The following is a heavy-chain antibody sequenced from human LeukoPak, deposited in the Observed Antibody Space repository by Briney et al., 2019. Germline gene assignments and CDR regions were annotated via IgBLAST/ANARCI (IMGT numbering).Heavy chain of an antibody. V-gene: IGHV4-34*01. Sequence: PSETLSLTCAVYGGSFSSYYWSWIRQPPGKGLEWIGEINHSGSTNYNPSLKSRVTISVDTSKNRFSLKLSSVTAADTAVYYCARGRSSSWCGSWFDPWGQGTLVTVSS. D-gene: IGHD6-13*01. CDR2: INHSGST. J-gene: IGHJ5*02. CDR3: ARGRSSSWCGSWFDP. CDR1: GGSFSSYY.